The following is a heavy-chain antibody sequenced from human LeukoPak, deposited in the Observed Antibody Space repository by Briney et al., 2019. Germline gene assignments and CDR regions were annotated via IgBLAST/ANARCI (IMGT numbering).Heavy chain of an antibody. CDR1: GFTFSSYS. J-gene: IGHJ6*03. V-gene: IGHV3-48*01. CDR3: ARQVVPAANAYYYYMDV. CDR2: ISSSSSTI. D-gene: IGHD2-2*01. Sequence: GGSLRLSCAASGFTFSSYSMNWVRQAPGKGLECVSYISSSSSTIYYADSVKGRFTISRDNAKNSLYLQMNSLRAEDTAVYYCARQVVPAANAYYYYMDVWRKGTTVTVSS.